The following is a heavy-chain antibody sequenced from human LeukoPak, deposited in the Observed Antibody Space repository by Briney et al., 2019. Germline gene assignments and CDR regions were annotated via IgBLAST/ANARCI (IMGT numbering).Heavy chain of an antibody. J-gene: IGHJ4*02. CDR2: IKQDGSEK. D-gene: IGHD1-14*01. Sequence: GGSLRLSCAASGFTFTKYWMTWVRQAPGKGLEWVANIKQDGSEKFYVDSVKGRFTISRDNAKNTLYLQMNSLRAEDTAVYYCARDINELRGRRFDYWGQGTLVTVSS. CDR1: GFTFTKYW. CDR3: ARDINELRGRRFDY. V-gene: IGHV3-7*01.